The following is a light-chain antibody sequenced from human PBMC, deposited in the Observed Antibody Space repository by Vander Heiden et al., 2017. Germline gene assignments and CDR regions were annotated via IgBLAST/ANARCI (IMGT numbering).Light chain of an antibody. Sequence: SSALTQPPAVSVSPGQTASITCSGDKLGDRYACWYQQKSGQPPVLVMYKDNMRPAGIPERFTGSSSGDTATLTISGTQSTDEADYYCRAGDSINAVFGTGTRVTVL. V-gene: IGLV3-1*01. CDR3: RAGDSINAV. CDR2: KDN. CDR1: KLGDRY. J-gene: IGLJ1*01.